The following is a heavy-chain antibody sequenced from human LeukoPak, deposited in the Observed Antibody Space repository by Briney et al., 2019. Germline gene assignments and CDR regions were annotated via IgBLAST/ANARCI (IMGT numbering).Heavy chain of an antibody. V-gene: IGHV1-8*01. D-gene: IGHD2-15*01. Sequence: ASVKVSCKASGYTFTSYDINWVRQATGQGLEWMGWMNPNSGNTGYAQKFQGRVTMTRNTSISTAYMELSSLRSEDTAVYYCARGRKSATQGIWFDPWGQGTLVTVSS. CDR1: GYTFTSYD. J-gene: IGHJ5*02. CDR2: MNPNSGNT. CDR3: ARGRKSATQGIWFDP.